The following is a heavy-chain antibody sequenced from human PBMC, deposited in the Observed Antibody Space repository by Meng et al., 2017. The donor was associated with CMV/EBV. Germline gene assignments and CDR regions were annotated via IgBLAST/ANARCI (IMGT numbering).Heavy chain of an antibody. CDR1: GFRLDAFS. D-gene: IGHD3-10*01. V-gene: IGHV3-43*01. CDR3: AKDEYGSGSHYDY. Sequence: GGSLRLSCVASGFRLDAFSMHWVRQAPGKGLEWVSLITWNGGRTYYADTVKGRFVISRDNNKNVLHLEMNSLRTEDTGFYYCAKDEYGSGSHYDYWGQGTLVTVSS. J-gene: IGHJ4*02. CDR2: ITWNGGRT.